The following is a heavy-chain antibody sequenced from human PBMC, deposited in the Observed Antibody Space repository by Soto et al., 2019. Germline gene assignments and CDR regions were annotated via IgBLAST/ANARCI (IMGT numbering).Heavy chain of an antibody. D-gene: IGHD2-8*01. CDR2: ISGNSGKT. CDR1: GFTFSSYA. Sequence: EVQLLESGGGLVQPGGSLRLSCTASGFTFSSYAMSWVRQAPGKELEWVSTISGNSGKTNYAESVKGRFSISRDNSKNTVHLQLESLRAEDTAVYFCAKLGFVLMELYYVHQWGHGTLVTFSS. J-gene: IGHJ4*01. V-gene: IGHV3-23*01. CDR3: AKLGFVLMELYYVHQ.